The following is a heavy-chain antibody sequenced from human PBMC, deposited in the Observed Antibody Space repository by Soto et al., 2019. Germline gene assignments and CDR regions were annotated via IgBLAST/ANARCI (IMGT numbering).Heavy chain of an antibody. CDR1: GDTFSSYA. Sequence: QVQLVQSGAEVKKPGSSVKVSCKASGDTFSSYAISWVRQAPGQGLEWMGGIIPIFGTANYAQKFQGRVTITADKSTSAAYMELSSLRSEDTAVYYCGSSSFLSSPGFDYWGQGTLVTVSS. CDR3: GSSSFLSSPGFDY. V-gene: IGHV1-69*06. D-gene: IGHD6-13*01. CDR2: IIPIFGTA. J-gene: IGHJ4*02.